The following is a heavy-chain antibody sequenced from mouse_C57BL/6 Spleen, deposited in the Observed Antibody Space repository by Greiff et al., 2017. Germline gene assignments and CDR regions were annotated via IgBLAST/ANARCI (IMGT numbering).Heavy chain of an antibody. V-gene: IGHV1-81*01. J-gene: IGHJ4*01. CDR2: IYPRSGNT. CDR1: GYTFTSYG. D-gene: IGHD2-4*01. CDR3: ANYDGPYYAMDY. Sequence: QVQLQQSGAELARPGASVKLSCKASGYTFTSYGISWVKQRTGQGLEWIGEIYPRSGNTYYNEKFKGKATLTADKSASTAYMELRSLTSEDSAVYFCANYDGPYYAMDYWGQGTSVTVSA.